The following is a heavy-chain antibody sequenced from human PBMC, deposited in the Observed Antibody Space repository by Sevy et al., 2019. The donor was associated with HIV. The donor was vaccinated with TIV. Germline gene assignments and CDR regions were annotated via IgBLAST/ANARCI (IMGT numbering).Heavy chain of an antibody. V-gene: IGHV3-15*01. J-gene: IGHJ5*02. Sequence: GGSLRLSCAASGFTFSNAWMSWVRQAPGKGLEWVGRIKSKTDGGTTDYAAPVKGRFTISRDDSKNTLYLQMNSLKTEDTAVYYCTTDRHDFPPSWFDPWGQGTLVTVSS. CDR2: IKSKTDGGTT. CDR3: TTDRHDFPPSWFDP. CDR1: GFTFSNAW. D-gene: IGHD3-3*01.